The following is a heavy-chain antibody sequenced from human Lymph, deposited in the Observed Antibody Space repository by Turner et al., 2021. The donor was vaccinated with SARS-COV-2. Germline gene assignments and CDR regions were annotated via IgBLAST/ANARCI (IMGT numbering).Heavy chain of an antibody. Sequence: QLQLVQSGAEVKKPGASVKVSCKASGYTCTRYYMHWVRQAPGQGREWMGIINASSGTTNYAQKCKGRATMTRDTATSTVYTSMSSVSSEETGVYYCARALICGGACYTGDHWGQGTLVTVSS. J-gene: IGHJ4*02. CDR3: ARALICGGACYTGDH. CDR1: GYTCTRYY. V-gene: IGHV1-46*03. CDR2: INASSGTT. D-gene: IGHD2-21*02.